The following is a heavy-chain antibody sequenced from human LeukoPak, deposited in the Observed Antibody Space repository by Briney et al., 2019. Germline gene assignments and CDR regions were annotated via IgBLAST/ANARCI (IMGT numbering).Heavy chain of an antibody. V-gene: IGHV3-48*03. J-gene: IGHJ4*02. CDR3: ASIIGEGFNLDY. D-gene: IGHD1-20*01. CDR1: GSTFSSYE. CDR2: ISSSGSTI. Sequence: GGSLRLSCAASGSTFSSYEMNWVRQAPGKGLEWVSYISSSGSTIYYADSVKGRFTISRDNAKNSLYLQMNSLRAEDTAVYYCASIIGEGFNLDYWGQGTLVTVSS.